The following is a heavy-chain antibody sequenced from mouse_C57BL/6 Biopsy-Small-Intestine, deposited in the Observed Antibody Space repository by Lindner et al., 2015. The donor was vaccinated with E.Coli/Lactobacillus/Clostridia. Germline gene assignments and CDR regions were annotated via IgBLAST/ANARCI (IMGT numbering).Heavy chain of an antibody. CDR1: GYSFTDYY. Sequence: VQLQEFGPELVKPGASVKISCKASGYSFTDYYMHWVKQSHGNILDWIGFIYPNNGISSYSQKFKGRATLTVDKYSKTAYMEFRSLTSEDSAVYYCARGGYDGSSHFDYWGQGTTLTVSS. CDR2: IYPNNGIS. J-gene: IGHJ2*01. CDR3: ARGGYDGSSHFDY. D-gene: IGHD2-3*01. V-gene: IGHV1-31*01.